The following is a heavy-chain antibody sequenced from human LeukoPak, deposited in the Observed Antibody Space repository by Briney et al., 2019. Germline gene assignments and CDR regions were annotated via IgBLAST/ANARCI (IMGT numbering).Heavy chain of an antibody. V-gene: IGHV4-39*07. CDR2: IYYSGST. Sequence: SETLSLTCTVSGGSINNGNYYWGWSRQPPGKGLEWIGSIYYSGSTYYNPSLKSRVTMSLDMSKNQFSLKLSSVTAADTAVYYCARRRERRRTDRFDYFDYWGQGALVAVSS. J-gene: IGHJ4*02. D-gene: IGHD1-26*01. CDR1: GGSINNGNYY. CDR3: ARRRERRRTDRFDYFDY.